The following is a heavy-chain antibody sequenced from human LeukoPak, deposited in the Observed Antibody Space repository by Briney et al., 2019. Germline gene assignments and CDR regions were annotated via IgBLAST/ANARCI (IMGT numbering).Heavy chain of an antibody. CDR2: INSDGSST. CDR1: GFTFSSYW. CDR3: ARGRITMVRGVQPDYYYYMDV. J-gene: IGHJ6*03. V-gene: IGHV3-74*01. Sequence: PGGSLRLSCAASGFTFSSYWMHWVRQAPGKGLVWVPRINSDGSSTSYADSVKGRFTISRDNAKNTLYLQMNSLRAEDTAVYYCARGRITMVRGVQPDYYYYMDVWGKGTTVTISS. D-gene: IGHD3-10*01.